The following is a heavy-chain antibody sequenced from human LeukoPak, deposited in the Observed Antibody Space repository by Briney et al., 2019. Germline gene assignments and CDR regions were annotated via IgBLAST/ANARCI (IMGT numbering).Heavy chain of an antibody. V-gene: IGHV3-11*01. CDR3: ARVYYDSSGYPIYALDY. D-gene: IGHD3-22*01. CDR2: ISSSGTI. J-gene: IGHJ4*02. Sequence: GGSLRLSCAASGFTFSDYYMSWIRQAPGKGLEWVSYISSSGTIYYADSVKGRFTISRDNAKNSLYLQMSSLRSEDTAVYYCARVYYDSSGYPIYALDYWGQGTLVTVSS. CDR1: GFTFSDYY.